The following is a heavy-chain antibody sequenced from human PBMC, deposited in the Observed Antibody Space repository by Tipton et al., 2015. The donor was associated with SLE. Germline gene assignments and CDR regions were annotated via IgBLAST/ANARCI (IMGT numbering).Heavy chain of an antibody. V-gene: IGHV3-74*01. CDR1: GFSFNTNW. J-gene: IGHJ4*02. CDR2: INSDGSTT. Sequence: SLRLSCAVSGFSFNTNWMDWVRQAPGKGLVWVSHINSDGSTTNYADSVKGRFTVSRDNAKDVLYLQMDSLRAEDTAVYYCASALSKGYWGQGTLVTVSS. CDR3: ASALSKGY. D-gene: IGHD5/OR15-5a*01.